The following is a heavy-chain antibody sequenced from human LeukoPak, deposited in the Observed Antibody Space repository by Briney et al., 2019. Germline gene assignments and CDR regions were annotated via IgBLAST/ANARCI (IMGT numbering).Heavy chain of an antibody. J-gene: IGHJ4*02. CDR2: MKQDGSEK. CDR3: ARDHRQQLVFDY. D-gene: IGHD6-13*01. V-gene: IGHV3-7*03. Sequence: PGGSLRLSCAASGFTFSSYWMSWVRQAPGKGLEWVAYMKQDGSEKYYVDSVKGRFTISRDNAKNSLYLQMNSLRAEDTAVYYCARDHRQQLVFDYWGQGTLVTVSS. CDR1: GFTFSSYW.